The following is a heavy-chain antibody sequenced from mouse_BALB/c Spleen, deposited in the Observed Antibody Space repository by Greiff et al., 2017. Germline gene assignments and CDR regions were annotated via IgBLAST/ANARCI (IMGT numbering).Heavy chain of an antibody. D-gene: IGHD2-4*01. Sequence: EVQLVESGGGLVQPGGSRQLSCAASGFTFSSFGMHWVRQAPEKGLEWVAYIISGSSTIYYADTVKGRFTISRDNPKNTLFLQMTSLRSEDTAMYYCAIDYDYEGWFAYWGQGTLVTVSA. V-gene: IGHV5-17*02. CDR1: GFTFSSFG. CDR3: AIDYDYEGWFAY. CDR2: IISGSSTI. J-gene: IGHJ3*01.